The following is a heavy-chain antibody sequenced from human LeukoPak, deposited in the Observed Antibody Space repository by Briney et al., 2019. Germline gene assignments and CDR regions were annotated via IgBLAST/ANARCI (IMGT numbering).Heavy chain of an antibody. V-gene: IGHV1-46*01. Sequence: ASVKVSCKASRYTFTNYFMHWVRQAPGQGLEWMGIINPRRDSTGYAQKFQGRITMTTDMSTRTVYMELSSLESEDTAVYYCARRDCVGDCYSNWFDPWGQGTLVTVSS. CDR1: RYTFTNYF. CDR3: ARRDCVGDCYSNWFDP. J-gene: IGHJ5*02. CDR2: INPRRDST. D-gene: IGHD2-21*02.